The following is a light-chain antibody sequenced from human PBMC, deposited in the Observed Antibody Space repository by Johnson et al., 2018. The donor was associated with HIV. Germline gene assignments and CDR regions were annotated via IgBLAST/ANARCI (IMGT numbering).Light chain of an antibody. J-gene: IGLJ1*01. CDR1: SSNIGNND. V-gene: IGLV1-51*01. CDR2: DNN. CDR3: GTWDSSLSAV. Sequence: QSVLTQPPSVSAAPGQKVTISCSGSSSNIGNNDVSWYQQLPGTAPKLLIYDNNKRPSGIPDRFSGSKSGTSATLVITALQTGDEADYYCGTWDSSLSAVFGTGTKVTVL.